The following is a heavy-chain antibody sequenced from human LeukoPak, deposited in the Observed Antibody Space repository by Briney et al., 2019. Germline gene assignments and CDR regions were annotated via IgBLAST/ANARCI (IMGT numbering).Heavy chain of an antibody. Sequence: PGGSLRLSCAASGFTFSSYAMHWVRQAPGKGLEWVAFIRYDGSNKYYADSVKGRFTISRDNSKNTLYLQMNSLRAEDTAVYYCAKDLISPRRVGSSEKLDYWGQGTLVTVSS. D-gene: IGHD1-26*01. CDR1: GFTFSSYA. J-gene: IGHJ4*02. V-gene: IGHV3-30*02. CDR3: AKDLISPRRVGSSEKLDY. CDR2: IRYDGSNK.